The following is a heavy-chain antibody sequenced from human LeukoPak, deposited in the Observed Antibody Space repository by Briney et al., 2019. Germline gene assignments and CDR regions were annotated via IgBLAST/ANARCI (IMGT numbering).Heavy chain of an antibody. CDR2: IRSSGDAI. Sequence: PGGSLRLSCAASGFTFSRYTMNWVRQAPGKGLEWVSYIRSSGDAIYYADSVKGRFTISRDNAKNSLYLQMNSLRAEDTAVYYCARSHTSSSWYFDYWGQGTLVTVSS. CDR1: GFTFSRYT. V-gene: IGHV3-48*04. J-gene: IGHJ4*02. D-gene: IGHD6-13*01. CDR3: ARSHTSSSWYFDY.